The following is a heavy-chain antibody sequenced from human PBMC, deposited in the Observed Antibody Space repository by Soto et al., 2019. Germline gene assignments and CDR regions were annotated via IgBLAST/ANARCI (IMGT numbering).Heavy chain of an antibody. D-gene: IGHD5-18*01. J-gene: IGHJ4*02. CDR1: GGSISSGDYY. CDR2: IYDSGST. V-gene: IGHV4-30-4*01. CDR3: ARVSGYSYGILYY. Sequence: PSETLSLTCTVSGGSISSGDYYWSWIRQPPGKGLEWIGYIYDSGSTYYNPSLKSRVTISVDTSKNQFSLKLSSVTAADTAVYYCARVSGYSYGILYYWGQGTLVTVSS.